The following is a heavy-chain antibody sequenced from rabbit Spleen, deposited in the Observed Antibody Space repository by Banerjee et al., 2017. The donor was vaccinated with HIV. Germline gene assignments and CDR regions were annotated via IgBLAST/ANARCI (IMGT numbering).Heavy chain of an antibody. Sequence: QEQLVESGGGLVKPGASLTLTCKASGFSFNSGYDMCWVRQAPGKGLEWIGCIYTGGSGSTYYASWSKGRFTISRTSSTTVTLQMASLTVADTATYFCARGSATMTMVITGFYLNLWGPGTLVTVS. V-gene: IGHV1S45*01. CDR3: ARGSATMTMVITGFYLNL. CDR1: GFSFNSGYD. J-gene: IGHJ4*01. CDR2: IYTGGSGST. D-gene: IGHD2-1*01.